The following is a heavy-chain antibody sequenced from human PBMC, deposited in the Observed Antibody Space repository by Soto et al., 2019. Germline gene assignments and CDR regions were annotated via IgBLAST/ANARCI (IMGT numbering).Heavy chain of an antibody. CDR3: AIRGWAVVGLYYFDY. CDR1: GFSLTTTGVG. CDR2: IYWHDDK. J-gene: IGHJ4*02. V-gene: IGHV2-5*01. Sequence: SCPTLVNPTQTLTLTCTFSGFSLTTTGVGVSWIRRPPGKALEWLALIYWHDDKRYSPSLKGRLTITKDTSKNQVVLTMANMDPLDTATYYCAIRGWAVVGLYYFDYWGQGALVTVS. D-gene: IGHD3-16*01.